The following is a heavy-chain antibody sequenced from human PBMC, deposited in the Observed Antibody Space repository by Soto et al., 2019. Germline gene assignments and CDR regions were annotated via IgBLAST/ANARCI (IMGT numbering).Heavy chain of an antibody. CDR1: GGTFSSYA. J-gene: IGHJ6*02. CDR3: ARDVFITMVRGEFYYYYGMDV. D-gene: IGHD3-10*01. V-gene: IGHV1-69*06. CDR2: IIPIFGTA. Sequence: ASVKVSCKASGGTFSSYAISWVRQAPGQGLEWMGGIIPIFGTANYAQKFQGRVTITADKSTSTAYMELSSLRSEDTAVYYCARDVFITMVRGEFYYYYGMDVWGQGTMVTVSS.